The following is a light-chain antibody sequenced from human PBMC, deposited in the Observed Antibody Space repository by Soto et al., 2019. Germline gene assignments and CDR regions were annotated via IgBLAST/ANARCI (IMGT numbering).Light chain of an antibody. J-gene: IGLJ2*01. CDR1: NIGDKN. CDR2: YDS. V-gene: IGLV3-21*04. CDR3: QVWDTGSDHPV. Sequence: SYELTQPPSVSVAPGQTATITCGGTNIGDKNVHWYQQRPGQAPVLVIYYDSGRPSGISERFSGSNSANTATLTISRVEAGDEAEYCCQVWDTGSDHPVFGGGTKLTVL.